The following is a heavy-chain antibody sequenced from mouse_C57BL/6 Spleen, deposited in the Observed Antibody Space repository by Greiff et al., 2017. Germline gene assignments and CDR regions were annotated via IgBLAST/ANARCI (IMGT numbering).Heavy chain of an antibody. V-gene: IGHV1-15*01. CDR1: GYTFTDYE. Sequence: QVQLQQSGAELVGPGASVTLSCKASGYTFTDYEMHWVKQTPVHGLEWIGAIDPETGGTAYNQKFKGKAILTADKSSSTAYMELRSLTSEDSAVYYCTEDGYYHAWFAYWGQGTLVTVSA. J-gene: IGHJ3*01. CDR3: TEDGYYHAWFAY. D-gene: IGHD2-3*01. CDR2: IDPETGGT.